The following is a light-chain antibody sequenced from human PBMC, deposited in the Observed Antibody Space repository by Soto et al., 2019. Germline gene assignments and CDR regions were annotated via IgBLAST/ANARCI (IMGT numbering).Light chain of an antibody. CDR2: DAS. CDR3: QQRSNWPLT. V-gene: IGKV3-11*01. CDR1: QSVSSY. Sequence: ELVLTQSPATLSLSPGERATLSCRASQSVSSYLAWYQQKPGQDPRLLIYDASNRATGIPAMFSGSGSGTDFTLTISSLEPEDFAVYYCQQRSNWPLTFGGVTKVEIK. J-gene: IGKJ4*02.